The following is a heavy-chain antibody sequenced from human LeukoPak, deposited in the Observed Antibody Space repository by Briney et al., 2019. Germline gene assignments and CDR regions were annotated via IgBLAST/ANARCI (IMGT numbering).Heavy chain of an antibody. D-gene: IGHD6-19*01. Sequence: GASVKVSCKASGYTFTSYGISWVRQAPGQGLEWMGWISSYNGNTNYAQKLQGRVTMTTDTSTSTACMELRSLRSDDTAVYYCARPIAVAARGWFYTWGQGTLVTVSS. CDR1: GYTFTSYG. J-gene: IGHJ5*02. V-gene: IGHV1-18*01. CDR2: ISSYNGNT. CDR3: ARPIAVAARGWFYT.